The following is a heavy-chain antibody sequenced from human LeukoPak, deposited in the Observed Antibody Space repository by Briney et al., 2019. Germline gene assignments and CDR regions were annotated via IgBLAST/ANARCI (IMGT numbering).Heavy chain of an antibody. CDR1: GGSISSYY. CDR2: IYYSGST. Sequence: SETLSLTCTVSGGSISSYYWSWIRQPPGKGLEWIGYIYYSGSTYYNPSLKSRVTISVDTSKNQFSLKLSSVAAADTAVYYCARATYYYDSSGSTKAQFDYWGQGTLVTVSS. J-gene: IGHJ4*02. CDR3: ARATYYYDSSGSTKAQFDY. D-gene: IGHD3-22*01. V-gene: IGHV4-59*12.